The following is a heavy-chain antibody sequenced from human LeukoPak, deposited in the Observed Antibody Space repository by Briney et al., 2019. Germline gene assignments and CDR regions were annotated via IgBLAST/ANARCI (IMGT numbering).Heavy chain of an antibody. CDR2: ISGSGGST. V-gene: IGHV3-23*01. CDR1: GFTFSSYA. J-gene: IGHJ3*02. CDR3: AKALDYDILTGYYYDAFDI. Sequence: GGSLRLSCAASGFTFSSYAISWVRQAPGKGLEWVSAISGSGGSTYYADSVKGRFTISRDNSTKTLYLQMNILRDEDTAVYYCAKALDYDILTGYYYDAFDIWGQGTMVTVSS. D-gene: IGHD3-9*01.